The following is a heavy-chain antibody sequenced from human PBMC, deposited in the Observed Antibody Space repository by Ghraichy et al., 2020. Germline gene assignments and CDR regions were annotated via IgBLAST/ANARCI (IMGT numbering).Heavy chain of an antibody. CDR2: IYYSGST. Sequence: SETLSLTCTVSGGSISSCSYYWGCIRQPPGKGLEWIGSIYYSGSTYSNPSIKSRVTISVDTYKNQFSLKLSSVTAADTAVYYCARHWGDLAVAGTGGYFDYGSQGTLVTVPS. J-gene: IGHJ4*02. CDR3: ARHWGDLAVAGTGGYFDY. V-gene: IGHV4-39*01. CDR1: GGSISSCSYY. D-gene: IGHD6-19*01.